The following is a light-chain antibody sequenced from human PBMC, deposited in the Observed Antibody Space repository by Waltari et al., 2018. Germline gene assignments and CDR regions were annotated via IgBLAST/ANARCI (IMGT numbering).Light chain of an antibody. V-gene: IGKV4-1*01. Sequence: DIVMTHSPDSLAVSLGERATINCKSSQSVLYSYYNKNYLAWYQQKPGQPPKLLIYWASTRESGVPDRFSGSGSGTDFTLTISSLQAEDVAVYYCQQHYSTPPTFGQGTKLEIK. CDR1: QSVLYSYYNKNY. CDR3: QQHYSTPPT. J-gene: IGKJ2*01. CDR2: WAS.